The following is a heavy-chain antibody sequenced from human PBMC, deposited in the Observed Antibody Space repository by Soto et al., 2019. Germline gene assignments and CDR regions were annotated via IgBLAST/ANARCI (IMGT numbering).Heavy chain of an antibody. D-gene: IGHD3-3*02. J-gene: IGHJ6*02. CDR3: TRGNFGVTMDV. CDR2: VNGGGDST. Sequence: EVQLLESGGGLVQPGGSLRLSCAASEFTFSSYSMIWVRQAPGKGLEWVSGVNGGGDSTYYAEAVKGRFTNSRDNSTNTQYLQMNSLRAGDTAVVYGTRGNFGVTMDVWGQGTLVTVSS. V-gene: IGHV3-23*01. CDR1: EFTFSSYS.